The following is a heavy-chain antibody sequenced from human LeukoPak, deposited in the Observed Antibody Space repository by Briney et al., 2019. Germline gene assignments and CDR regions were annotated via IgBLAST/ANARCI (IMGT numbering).Heavy chain of an antibody. CDR2: IKHDGSEK. V-gene: IGHV3-7*03. D-gene: IGHD6-19*01. Sequence: GGSLRLSCAASGFTFSSYWMSWVRQAPGKGLEWVANIKHDGSEKYYVDSVKGRFTISRDNAKNSLYLQMNSLRAEDTAVYYCTRELEVAGTGYWGQGTLVTVSS. CDR3: TRELEVAGTGY. J-gene: IGHJ4*02. CDR1: GFTFSSYW.